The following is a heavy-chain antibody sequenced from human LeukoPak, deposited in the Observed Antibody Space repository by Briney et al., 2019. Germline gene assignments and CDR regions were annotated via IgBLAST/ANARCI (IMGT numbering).Heavy chain of an antibody. Sequence: SETLSLTCSVSGGSISSSSYYWNWIRQPPGKGLEWVGSIYYSGTTYYNSSLKSRVTISEDTSKNRFSLMSTSVTAADTAVYYCARQVSDYFYYYIDVWGEGTTVIVSS. CDR1: GGSISSSSYY. V-gene: IGHV4-39*01. CDR2: IYYSGTT. CDR3: ARQVSDYFYYYIDV. J-gene: IGHJ6*03.